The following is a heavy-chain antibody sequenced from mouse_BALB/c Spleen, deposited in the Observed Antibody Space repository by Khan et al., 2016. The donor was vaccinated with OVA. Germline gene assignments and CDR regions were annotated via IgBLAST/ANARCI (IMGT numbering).Heavy chain of an antibody. CDR2: INPSSGYT. CDR3: ARDGAYYRNDGWFAY. V-gene: IGHV1-4*01. Sequence: QVQLQQPGAELARPGASVKMSCKASGYTFTSYTIHWIKQRPGQGLEWIGYINPSSGYTNYNQKFKDKATLTADKSSTTAYMQLGSLTSDDSAVYYCARDGAYYRNDGWFAYWGQGTLVTVSA. CDR1: GYTFTSYT. D-gene: IGHD2-14*01. J-gene: IGHJ3*01.